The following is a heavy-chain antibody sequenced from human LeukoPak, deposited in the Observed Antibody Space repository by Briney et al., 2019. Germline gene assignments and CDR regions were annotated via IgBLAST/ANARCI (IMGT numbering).Heavy chain of an antibody. J-gene: IGHJ3*02. D-gene: IGHD2-15*01. Sequence: PGGSLRLSCAASGFTFDDYAMHWVRQAPGKGLEWVSGISWNSGSIGYADSVKGRFTISRDNAKNSLYLQMNSLRAEDTALYYCAKALGYCSGGSCYLNGFDIWGQGTMVTVSS. CDR1: GFTFDDYA. CDR3: AKALGYCSGGSCYLNGFDI. CDR2: ISWNSGSI. V-gene: IGHV3-9*01.